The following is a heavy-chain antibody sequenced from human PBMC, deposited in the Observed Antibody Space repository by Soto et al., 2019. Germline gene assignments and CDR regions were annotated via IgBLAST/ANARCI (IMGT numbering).Heavy chain of an antibody. CDR2: VYYTGTT. J-gene: IGHJ1*01. D-gene: IGHD6-13*01. CDR1: GASIRSSY. CDR3: ARHMSGGSSWYEFDS. Sequence: SETLSLTCTISGASIRSSYWSWVRQPPGRGLEWIGYVYYTGTTNSNPSLKSRVTISADTSKNLFSLKVVSVTPADTAVYFCARHMSGGSSWYEFDSWGPGTLVTVSS. V-gene: IGHV4-59*08.